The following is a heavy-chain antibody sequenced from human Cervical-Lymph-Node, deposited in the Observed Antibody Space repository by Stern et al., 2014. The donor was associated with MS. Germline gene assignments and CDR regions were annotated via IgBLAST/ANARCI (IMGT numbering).Heavy chain of an antibody. V-gene: IGHV1-58*01. CDR3: ATGILGATPLFAH. CDR2: IVVGSGNT. Sequence: QLEESGPEVRKPGTSVKVSCTASGFTFNNSAVQWVRQARGQRLAWIGWIVVGSGNTIYAQQFQERVTISRDMSTNTAYMALSSLRSEDTAVYYCATGILGATPLFAHWGQGSLVTVSS. CDR1: GFTFNNSA. D-gene: IGHD1-26*01. J-gene: IGHJ4*02.